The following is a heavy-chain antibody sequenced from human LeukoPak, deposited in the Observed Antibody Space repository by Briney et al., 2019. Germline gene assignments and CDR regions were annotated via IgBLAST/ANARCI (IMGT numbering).Heavy chain of an antibody. D-gene: IGHD5-24*01. CDR1: GGTFSSYA. J-gene: IGHJ3*02. CDR2: IIPIFGTA. Sequence: SVKVSCKASGGTFSSYAISWVRQAPGQGLEWMGGIIPIFGTANYAQKFQGRVTITADKSTSTAYIELSSLRSEHTAVYYCARGVEREMATIGAFDICGQGTIATVSS. CDR3: ARGVEREMATIGAFDI. V-gene: IGHV1-69*06.